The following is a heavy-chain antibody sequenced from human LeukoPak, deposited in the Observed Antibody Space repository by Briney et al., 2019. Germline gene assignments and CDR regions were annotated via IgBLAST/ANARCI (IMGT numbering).Heavy chain of an antibody. V-gene: IGHV3-53*01. CDR3: ARDFLRSSGSY. CDR2: VYSDGRT. J-gene: IGHJ4*02. D-gene: IGHD3-22*01. CDR1: GFTVSSNY. Sequence: GGSLRLSCAASGFTVSSNYMSWVRQATGKGLEWVSVVYSDGRTYYPDSVKGRVTISRDNSKNMLYLQMNSLRPEDTAVYFCARDFLRSSGSYWGRGTLVTVSS.